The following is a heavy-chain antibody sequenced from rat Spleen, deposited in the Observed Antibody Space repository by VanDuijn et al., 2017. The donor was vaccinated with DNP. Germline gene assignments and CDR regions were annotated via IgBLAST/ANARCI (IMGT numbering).Heavy chain of an antibody. Sequence: EVQLVESGGGLVQPGRSLKLSCAASGISFSDNNMAWVRQAPKKGLEWVATIIYDGSRTYYRDSVKGRFTISRDNPKSTLYLQMDSLRSEDTATYYCATHRGYWGQGVMVTVSS. J-gene: IGHJ2*01. V-gene: IGHV5S10*01. CDR1: GISFSDNN. CDR3: ATHRGY. CDR2: IIYDGSRT.